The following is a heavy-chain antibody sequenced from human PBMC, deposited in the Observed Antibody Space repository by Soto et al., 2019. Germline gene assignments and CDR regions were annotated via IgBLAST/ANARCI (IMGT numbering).Heavy chain of an antibody. V-gene: IGHV4-31*03. Sequence: SETLSLTCTVSGGSISSGGYYGSWIRKHPGKGLEWLGYIYYSGSTYYNPSLKSRVTISVDTSKNQFSLKLSSVTAADTAVYYCARALGTNCSSTSCRPMTYGMDVWGQGTTVTVSS. CDR2: IYYSGST. CDR3: ARALGTNCSSTSCRPMTYGMDV. D-gene: IGHD2-2*01. CDR1: GGSISSGGYY. J-gene: IGHJ6*02.